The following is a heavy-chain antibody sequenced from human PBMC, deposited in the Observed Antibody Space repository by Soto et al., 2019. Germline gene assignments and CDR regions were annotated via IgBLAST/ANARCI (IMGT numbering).Heavy chain of an antibody. CDR1: GFTFSNYW. J-gene: IGHJ6*02. Sequence: EVQLVESGGGLVQPGGSLRLSCAASGFTFSNYWMYWVRQAPGKGLVWVSRVNNDGTDTTHADSVRGRFTISRDNAENTLYLQMNSLRAEDTAVYYCARGGLQHALDVWGQGSTVTVSS. V-gene: IGHV3-74*03. CDR3: ARGGLQHALDV. CDR2: VNNDGTDT. D-gene: IGHD6-13*01.